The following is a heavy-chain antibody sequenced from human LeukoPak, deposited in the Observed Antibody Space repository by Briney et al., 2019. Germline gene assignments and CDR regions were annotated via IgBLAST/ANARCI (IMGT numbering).Heavy chain of an antibody. CDR3: AKEGGYCSSTSCSYYFDY. V-gene: IGHV3-30*02. D-gene: IGHD2-2*01. J-gene: IGHJ4*02. CDR1: GFTFSSYG. Sequence: PGGSLRLSCAASGFTFSSYGMHWVRQAPGKGLERVAFIRYDGSNEYYADSVKGRFTISRDNSKNTLYLQMNSLRAEDTAVYYCAKEGGYCSSTSCSYYFDYWGQGTLVTVSS. CDR2: IRYDGSNE.